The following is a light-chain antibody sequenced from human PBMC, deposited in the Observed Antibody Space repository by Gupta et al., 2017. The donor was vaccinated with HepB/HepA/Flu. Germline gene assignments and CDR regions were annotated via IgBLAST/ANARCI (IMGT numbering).Light chain of an antibody. Sequence: EIVLTHSPGTLSLSPGERATLSCGASQSVTYLAWYQQKPGQAPRLLIYGVSSRATGIPDRLSGSGSGTDFTLTISSREPEDFAVYDGQQYGSSIYFGGGTKVGIK. CDR2: GVS. CDR1: QSVTY. CDR3: QQYGSSIY. J-gene: IGKJ4*01. V-gene: IGKV3-20*01.